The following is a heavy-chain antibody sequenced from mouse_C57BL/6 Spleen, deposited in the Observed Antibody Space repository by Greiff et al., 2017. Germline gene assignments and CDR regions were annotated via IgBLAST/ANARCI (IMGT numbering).Heavy chain of an antibody. D-gene: IGHD1-1*01. Sequence: VQLQQSGPELVKPGASVKISCKASGYSFTGYYMNWVKQSPEKSLEWIGEINPSTGGTTYNQKFKAKATLTVDKSSSTAYMQLKSLTSEDSAVYYCARRTTVVAPCDYWGQGTTLTVSS. J-gene: IGHJ2*01. CDR3: ARRTTVVAPCDY. V-gene: IGHV1-42*01. CDR1: GYSFTGYY. CDR2: INPSTGGT.